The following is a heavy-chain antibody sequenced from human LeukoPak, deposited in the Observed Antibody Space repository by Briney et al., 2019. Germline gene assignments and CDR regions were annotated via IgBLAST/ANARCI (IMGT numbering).Heavy chain of an antibody. D-gene: IGHD4-23*01. V-gene: IGHV4-59*01. CDR1: GGSISTYY. J-gene: IGHJ4*02. CDR2: IYYSGST. CDR3: ARDLSGGRMVDH. Sequence: PSETLSLTCTVSGGSISTYYWSWIRQPPGKGLEWIRYIYYSGSTNYIPSLKSRVTISVDTSKNQFSLKLSSVTAADTAVYYCARDLSGGRMVDHWGQGTLVTVSS.